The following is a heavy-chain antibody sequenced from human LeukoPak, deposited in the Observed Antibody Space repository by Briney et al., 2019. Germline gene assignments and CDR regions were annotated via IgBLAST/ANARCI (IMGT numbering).Heavy chain of an antibody. J-gene: IGHJ5*02. CDR3: ARDRAGRQSWVEFDL. V-gene: IGHV3-53*05. Sequence: GGALRLSSTDSGVTISTTLMDWVRQALGERVEWVSLRCDDGRAVYADYVRGQFNISRDNSKNMVYLQMTSMRVEDSAIYYCARDRAGRQSWVEFDLWGQGTLVTVSS. D-gene: IGHD3-10*01. CDR2: RCDDGRA. CDR1: GVTISTTL.